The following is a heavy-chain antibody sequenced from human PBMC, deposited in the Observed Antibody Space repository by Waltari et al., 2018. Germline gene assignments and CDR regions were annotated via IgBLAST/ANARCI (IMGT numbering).Heavy chain of an antibody. CDR3: ARVSMVQGNAFDI. J-gene: IGHJ3*02. V-gene: IGHV4-39*07. D-gene: IGHD3-10*01. CDR2: IYYSGST. Sequence: QLQLQESGPGLVKPSETLSLTCTFSGVSISSSSHYWGWIRQPPGKGLEWIGSIYYSGSTYYNPSLKSRVTISGDTSKNQFSRKLSSVTAADTAGYYCARVSMVQGNAFDIWGQGTMVTVSS. CDR1: GVSISSSSHY.